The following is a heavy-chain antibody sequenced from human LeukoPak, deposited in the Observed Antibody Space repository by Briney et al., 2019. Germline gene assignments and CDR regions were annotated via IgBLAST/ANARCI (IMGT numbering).Heavy chain of an antibody. Sequence: SETLSLTCAVYGGSFSGYYWSRIRQPPGKGLEWIGEINHSGSTNYNPSLKSRVTISVDTSKNQFSLKLSSVTAADTAVYYCARESVGATGTDFDIWGQGTMVTVSS. CDR2: INHSGST. J-gene: IGHJ3*02. D-gene: IGHD1-26*01. V-gene: IGHV4-34*01. CDR1: GGSFSGYY. CDR3: ARESVGATGTDFDI.